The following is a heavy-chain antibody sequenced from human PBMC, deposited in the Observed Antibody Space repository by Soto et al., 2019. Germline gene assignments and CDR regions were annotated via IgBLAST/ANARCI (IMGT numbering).Heavy chain of an antibody. Sequence: EVQLVESGGGLVQPGGSLRLSCAASGFTFSNNWMSWVRQAPGKGLEWVANIKQDGSEKNYVDSVKGRFTISRDNAKNSLYQQINSLRAEDTAVYYCAREEVAVTTVWDYYYAMDVWGQGTTVTGSS. CDR3: AREEVAVTTVWDYYYAMDV. D-gene: IGHD4-17*01. V-gene: IGHV3-7*05. J-gene: IGHJ6*02. CDR2: IKQDGSEK. CDR1: GFTFSNNW.